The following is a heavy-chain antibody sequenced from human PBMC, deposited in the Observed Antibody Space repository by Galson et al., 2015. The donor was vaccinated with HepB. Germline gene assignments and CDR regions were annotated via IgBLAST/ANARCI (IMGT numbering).Heavy chain of an antibody. Sequence: SVKVSCKASGYTFTSYAMHWVRQAPGQRLEWMGWINAGNGNTKYSQKFQGRVTITRDTSISTAYMELSRLRSDDTVVYYCARAVYGDYGMDVWGQGTTVTVSS. CDR2: INAGNGNT. CDR3: ARAVYGDYGMDV. J-gene: IGHJ6*02. D-gene: IGHD4-17*01. V-gene: IGHV1-3*01. CDR1: GYTFTSYA.